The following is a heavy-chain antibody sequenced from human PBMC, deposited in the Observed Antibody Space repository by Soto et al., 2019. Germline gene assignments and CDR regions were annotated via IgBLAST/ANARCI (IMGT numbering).Heavy chain of an antibody. Sequence: LRLSCRSSGFTFSSYAMHWVRQAPGKGLEWGSVISYDVSNKYYADSVKSRFTISRDNPKNTLYLQMNSLRAEDAPGDYWATAWRKLWHPLDYWGQGTLVTVSS. CDR3: ATAWRKLWHPLDY. CDR2: ISYDVSNK. J-gene: IGHJ4*02. D-gene: IGHD5-18*01. CDR1: GFTFSSYA. V-gene: IGHV3-30-3*01.